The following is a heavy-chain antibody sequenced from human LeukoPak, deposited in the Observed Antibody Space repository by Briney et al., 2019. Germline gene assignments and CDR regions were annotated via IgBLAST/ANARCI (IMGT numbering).Heavy chain of an antibody. J-gene: IGHJ6*02. V-gene: IGHV3-9*01. CDR1: GFIFDDYA. CDR2: IAWNSGTI. Sequence: GRSLRLSCAASGFIFDDYAMHWDRQAPGKGLEWVSGIAWNSGTIGYADSVKGRFTISRDIAKNSLYLQMNSLRAEDTALYYCAKDNLGYYYYGMDVWGQGTTVTVSS. CDR3: AKDNLGYYYYGMDV.